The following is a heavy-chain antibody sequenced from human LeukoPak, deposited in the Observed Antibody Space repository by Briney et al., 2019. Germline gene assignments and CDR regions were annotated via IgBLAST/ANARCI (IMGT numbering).Heavy chain of an antibody. CDR2: IYYTGST. D-gene: IGHD5-18*01. J-gene: IGHJ5*02. CDR3: ARRGGRGYSYNWFDP. Sequence: SETLSLTCTVSGGSISSSSYYWGWIRQPPGKGLEWIGSIYYTGSTYYNPSLKSRVTISVDTSKNQFSLKLSSVTAADTAVYYCARRGGRGYSYNWFDPWGQGTLVIVSS. CDR1: GGSISSSSYY. V-gene: IGHV4-39*01.